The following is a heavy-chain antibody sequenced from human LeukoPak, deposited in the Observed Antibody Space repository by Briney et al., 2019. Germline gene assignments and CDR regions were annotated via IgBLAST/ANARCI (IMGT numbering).Heavy chain of an antibody. CDR3: ARNLHIVVVPAAIDY. J-gene: IGHJ4*02. Sequence: ASVKVSCKASGYAFIDNYIHWVRQAPGQGLEWMGWINPKTGATHYSQKFQGRVTVTRDTSINTAYMEVTTLRSDDTAVYYCARNLHIVVVPAAIDYWGQGTLVTVSS. D-gene: IGHD2-2*01. CDR1: GYAFIDNY. CDR2: INPKTGAT. V-gene: IGHV1-2*02.